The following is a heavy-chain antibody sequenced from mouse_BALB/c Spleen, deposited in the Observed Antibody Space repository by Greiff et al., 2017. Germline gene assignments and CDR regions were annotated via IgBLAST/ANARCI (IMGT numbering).Heavy chain of an antibody. CDR2: ISSGGSYT. D-gene: IGHD1-2*01. CDR1: GFTFSSYG. Sequence: EVQGVESGGDLVKPGGSLKLSCAASGFTFSSYGMSWVRQTPDKRLEWVATISSGGSYTYYPDSVKGRFTISRDNAKNTLYLQMSSLKSEDTAMYYCARHETTAGAMDYWGQGTSVTVSS. J-gene: IGHJ4*01. V-gene: IGHV5-6*01. CDR3: ARHETTAGAMDY.